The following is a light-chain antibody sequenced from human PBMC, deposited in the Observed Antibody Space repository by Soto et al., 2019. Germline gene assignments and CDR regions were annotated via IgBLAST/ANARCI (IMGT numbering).Light chain of an antibody. CDR3: SSYTRSSTLYV. Sequence: QSVLTQPASVSGSPGQSITISCTGTSSDVGGYNYVSWYQQHPGKAPKLMIYDVSNQPSGVSNRFSGSKSGNTASLTISGLQAEDEADYYCSSYTRSSTLYVFGTGTKLTV. J-gene: IGLJ1*01. CDR1: SSDVGGYNY. CDR2: DVS. V-gene: IGLV2-14*01.